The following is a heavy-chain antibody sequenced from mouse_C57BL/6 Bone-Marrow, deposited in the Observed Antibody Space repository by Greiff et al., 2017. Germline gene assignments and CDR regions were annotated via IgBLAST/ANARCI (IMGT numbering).Heavy chain of an antibody. CDR2: IDPSDSYT. V-gene: IGHV1-69*01. CDR3: ARVYGSTYWYFDV. J-gene: IGHJ1*03. Sequence: VQLQQPGAELVMPGASVKLSCKASGYTFTSYWMHWVKQRPGRGLEWIGEIDPSDSYTNYNQKFKGKSTLTVDKSSSTAYMQLSSLTSEDSAVYYCARVYGSTYWYFDVWGTGTTVTVSS. D-gene: IGHD1-1*01. CDR1: GYTFTSYW.